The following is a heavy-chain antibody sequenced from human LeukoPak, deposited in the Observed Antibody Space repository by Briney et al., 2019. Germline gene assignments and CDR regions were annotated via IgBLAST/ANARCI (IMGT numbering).Heavy chain of an antibody. CDR1: GFIISDHX. V-gene: IGHV3-72*01. D-gene: IGHD3-3*02. CDR2: SRNKADSYTT. J-gene: IGHJ4*02. Sequence: PGGSLRLSCAASGFIISDHXXXXXXQAPGKXLEWVGRSRNKADSYTTYYAASVKGXXTXSRDDSKNSVYLQMNSLKAEDTAIYYCTRHFFSEWGQGTLVTVSS. CDR3: TRHFFSE.